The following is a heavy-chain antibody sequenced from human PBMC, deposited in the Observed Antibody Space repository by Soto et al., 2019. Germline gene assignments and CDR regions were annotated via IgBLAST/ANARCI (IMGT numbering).Heavy chain of an antibody. V-gene: IGHV4-61*08. J-gene: IGHJ6*02. CDR2: IHYSRGT. D-gene: IGHD3-3*01. CDR3: SRDRGYGFWTGYYGMDV. CDR1: GGSVRSDDSY. Sequence: QVQLQESGPGLVKPSETLSLTCTLSGGSVRSDDSYWSWILQAPGKGLEWIGYIHYSRGTNYNPSLKSRVSISVDTSKNQFSLNMTSATAADAAVYYCSRDRGYGFWTGYYGMDVWGQGTTVTVSS.